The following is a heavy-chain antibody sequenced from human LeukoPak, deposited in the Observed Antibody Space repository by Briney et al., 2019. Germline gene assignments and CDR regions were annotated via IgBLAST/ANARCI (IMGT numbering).Heavy chain of an antibody. Sequence: SETLSLTCAVSGYSISSGYYWGWIRQPPGKGLEWIGSIYHSGSTYYNPSLKSRVTISVDTSKNQFSLKLSSVTAADTAVYYCALGYCSSTSCCENFDYWGQGTLVTVSS. J-gene: IGHJ4*02. CDR3: ALGYCSSTSCCENFDY. CDR1: GYSISSGYY. V-gene: IGHV4-38-2*01. D-gene: IGHD2-2*01. CDR2: IYHSGST.